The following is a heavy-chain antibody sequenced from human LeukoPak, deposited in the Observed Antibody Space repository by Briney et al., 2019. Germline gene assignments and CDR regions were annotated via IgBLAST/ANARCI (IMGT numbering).Heavy chain of an antibody. D-gene: IGHD6-13*01. CDR3: ARVRSSSWCDY. Sequence: GGSLRLSCAASGFTFSSYWMSWVRQAPGKGPEWVANIKQDGSEKYYVDSVKGRFTISRDNAKNSLYLQMNSLRAEDTAVYYCARVRSSSWCDYWGQGTLVTVSS. CDR1: GFTFSSYW. J-gene: IGHJ4*02. V-gene: IGHV3-7*01. CDR2: IKQDGSEK.